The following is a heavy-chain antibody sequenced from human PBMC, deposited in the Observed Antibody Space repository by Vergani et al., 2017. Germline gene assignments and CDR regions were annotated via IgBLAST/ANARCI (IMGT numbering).Heavy chain of an antibody. CDR1: GGTFSSYA. Sequence: QVQLVQSGAEVKKPGSSVQVSCKASGGTFSSYAISWVRHAPGQGREWMGGTIPIFGTATYAQKFQGRVTLTADESTSTAYMERSSRRAADTAVYYCARSQCYCYYYMDVWGKGTTVTVSS. D-gene: IGHD6-19*01. J-gene: IGHJ6*03. CDR3: ARSQCYCYYYMDV. V-gene: IGHV1-69*01. CDR2: TIPIFGTA.